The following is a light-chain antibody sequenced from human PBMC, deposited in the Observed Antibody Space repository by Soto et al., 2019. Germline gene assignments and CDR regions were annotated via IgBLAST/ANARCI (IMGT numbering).Light chain of an antibody. CDR3: LLYYGSPQPNWV. CDR2: STT. J-gene: IGLJ3*02. CDR1: TGPVTSGYY. Sequence: QTVVTQEPSLTVSPGGTVTLTCASSTGPVTSGYYPNWFQQKPGQAPRPLIYSTTNKHSWTPARFSGSLLGGKAALTPSGVQPEDEAEYYCLLYYGSPQPNWVFGGGTKVTVL. V-gene: IGLV7-43*01.